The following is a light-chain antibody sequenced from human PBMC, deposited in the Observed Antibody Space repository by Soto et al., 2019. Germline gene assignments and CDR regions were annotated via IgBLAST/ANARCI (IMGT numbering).Light chain of an antibody. Sequence: IHMTQSPSTLSASVGDRVTITCRASQSIGRWLAWYQQKPGKAPKVLIYDASTLKSGVPSRFSGSGSGTDFTLTISSLQPDDFAIYYCQQYNSYWTFGQGTKVDIK. CDR3: QQYNSYWT. CDR2: DAS. CDR1: QSIGRW. J-gene: IGKJ1*01. V-gene: IGKV1-5*01.